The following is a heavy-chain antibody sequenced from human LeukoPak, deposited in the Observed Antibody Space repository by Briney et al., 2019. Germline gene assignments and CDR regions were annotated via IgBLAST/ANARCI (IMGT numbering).Heavy chain of an antibody. J-gene: IGHJ4*02. CDR3: AKGTLWEEIPLLPSDY. CDR1: GFTFSSYA. Sequence: PGGSLRLSCAASGFTFSSYAMSWVRQAPGKGLEWVSAISGSGGSTYYADSVKGRFTISRDNSKNTLYLQMNSLRAEDTAVYYCAKGTLWEEIPLLPSDYWGQGTLVTVSS. CDR2: ISGSGGST. V-gene: IGHV3-23*01. D-gene: IGHD1-26*01.